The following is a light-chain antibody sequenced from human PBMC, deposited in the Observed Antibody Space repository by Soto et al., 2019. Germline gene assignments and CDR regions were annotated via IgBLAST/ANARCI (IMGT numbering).Light chain of an antibody. J-gene: IGKJ3*01. Sequence: EIVLTQSPGTLSLSPGERATLSCRASQSISSSFLVWYQQKPGQAPRLLIYGASSRATGIPDRFSGSGSGTDFTLTINRLESEDFAVYYCQQYGSSLFTFGPGTKVDIK. CDR1: QSISSSF. V-gene: IGKV3-20*01. CDR2: GAS. CDR3: QQYGSSLFT.